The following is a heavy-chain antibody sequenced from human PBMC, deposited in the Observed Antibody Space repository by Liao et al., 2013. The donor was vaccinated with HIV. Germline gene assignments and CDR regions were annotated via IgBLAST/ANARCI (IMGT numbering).Heavy chain of an antibody. V-gene: IGHV4-31*03. Sequence: QVQLQESGPGLVKPSQTLSLTCTVSGGSISNGDYYWSWIRQTPEKGLEWIGYIYYSGSTDYNPSLKSRVAMSLDTSDNHFSLTLRSATAADTAVYYCARAGGRYAGFDIWGQGTMVTVSS. D-gene: IGHD3-16*01. CDR2: IYYSGST. CDR1: GGSISNGDYY. CDR3: ARAGGRYAGFDI. J-gene: IGHJ3*02.